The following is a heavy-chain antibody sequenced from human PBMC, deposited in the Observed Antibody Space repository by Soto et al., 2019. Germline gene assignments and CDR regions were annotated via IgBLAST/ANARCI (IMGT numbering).Heavy chain of an antibody. V-gene: IGHV3-30*18. CDR1: GFTFSSYG. Sequence: QVQLVESGGGVVQPGRSLRLSCAASGFTFSSYGMHWVRQAPGKGLEWVAVISYDGSNKYYADSVKGRFTISRDNSKNPLYLQMNSLRAEDTAVYYCAKDGYDILPGVMTYWGQGTLVTVSS. CDR2: ISYDGSNK. CDR3: AKDGYDILPGVMTY. J-gene: IGHJ4*02. D-gene: IGHD3-9*01.